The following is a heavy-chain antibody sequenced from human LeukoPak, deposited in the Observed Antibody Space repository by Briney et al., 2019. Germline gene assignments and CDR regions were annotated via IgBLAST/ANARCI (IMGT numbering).Heavy chain of an antibody. Sequence: GESLKISCKGSGYSFTSYWISGVRQMPGKGLGWMGRIDPSDSYTNYSPSFQGHVTISADKSISTAYLQWSSLKASDTAMYYCAREVKKITMVRGVIIGDAFDIWGQGTMVTVSS. D-gene: IGHD3-10*01. V-gene: IGHV5-10-1*01. CDR3: AREVKKITMVRGVIIGDAFDI. CDR1: GYSFTSYW. J-gene: IGHJ3*02. CDR2: IDPSDSYT.